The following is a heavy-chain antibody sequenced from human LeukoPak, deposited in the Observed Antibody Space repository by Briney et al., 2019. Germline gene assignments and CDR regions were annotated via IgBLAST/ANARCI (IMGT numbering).Heavy chain of an antibody. D-gene: IGHD6-13*01. Sequence: SETLSLTCAVYGGSFSSYYWSWIRQPPGKGLEWIGYIYYSGSTNYNPSLKSRVTISVDTSKNQFSLKLSSVTAADTAVYYCARGRASSWYSPYYYYYYYMDVWGKGTTVTVSS. V-gene: IGHV4-59*01. CDR2: IYYSGST. J-gene: IGHJ6*03. CDR1: GGSFSSYY. CDR3: ARGRASSWYSPYYYYYYYMDV.